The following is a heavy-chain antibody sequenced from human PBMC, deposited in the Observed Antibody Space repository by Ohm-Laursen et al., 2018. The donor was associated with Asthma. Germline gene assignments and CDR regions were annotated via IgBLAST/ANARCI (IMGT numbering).Heavy chain of an antibody. Sequence: LTLTCAASGFTFSTYGMHWVRQAPGKGLEWVAIISYDGSSKYFTDSVKGRFTISRDNSKNTLYLQMNSLRAEDTAVYYCASQPYDSSGYYFAYWGQGTLVTVSS. CDR2: ISYDGSSK. V-gene: IGHV3-30*03. CDR1: GFTFSTYG. J-gene: IGHJ4*02. CDR3: ASQPYDSSGYYFAY. D-gene: IGHD3-22*01.